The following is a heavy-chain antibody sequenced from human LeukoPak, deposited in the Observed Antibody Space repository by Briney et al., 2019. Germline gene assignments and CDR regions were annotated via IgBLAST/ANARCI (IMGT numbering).Heavy chain of an antibody. Sequence: GGSLRLSCAASGFTFSSYEMNWVRQAPGKGLEWVSYISSSGSTIYYADSVKGRFTISRDNAKNSLYLHMNSLRAEDTAVYYCAKDTSGRGSYDFGDYWGQGTLVTVSS. D-gene: IGHD3-16*01. V-gene: IGHV3-48*03. CDR2: ISSSGSTI. J-gene: IGHJ4*02. CDR3: AKDTSGRGSYDFGDY. CDR1: GFTFSSYE.